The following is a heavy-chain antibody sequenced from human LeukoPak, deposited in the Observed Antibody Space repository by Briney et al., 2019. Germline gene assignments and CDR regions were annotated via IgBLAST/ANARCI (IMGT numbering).Heavy chain of an antibody. CDR1: GGSISSSSYY. D-gene: IGHD1-26*01. J-gene: IGHJ4*02. V-gene: IGHV4-39*01. CDR3: ARQGSGNYLSPVNY. CDR2: IYYSGST. Sequence: SETLSLTCTVSGGSISSSSYYWGWIRQPPGKGLEWIGTIYYSGSTYYNPSLKSRVTISVDTSKNQFSLKLSSVTAADTTVYYCARQGSGNYLSPVNYWGQGTLVTVSS.